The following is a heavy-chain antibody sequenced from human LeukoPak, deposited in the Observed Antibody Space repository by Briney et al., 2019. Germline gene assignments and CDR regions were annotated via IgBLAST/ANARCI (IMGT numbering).Heavy chain of an antibody. J-gene: IGHJ3*02. CDR2: INPNSGGT. Sequence: ASVKVSCKASGYTFTGYYMHWVRQAPGQGLEWMGWINPNSGGTNYAQKFQGRVTMTRNTSISTAYMELSSLRSEDTAVYYCARSGSSHLGAFDIWGQGTMVTVSS. CDR1: GYTFTGYY. D-gene: IGHD1-26*01. CDR3: ARSGSSHLGAFDI. V-gene: IGHV1-2*02.